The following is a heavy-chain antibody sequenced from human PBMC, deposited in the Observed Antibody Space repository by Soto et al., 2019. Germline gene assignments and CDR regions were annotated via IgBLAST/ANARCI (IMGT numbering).Heavy chain of an antibody. D-gene: IGHD4-17*01. Sequence: SETLSLTCTVSGGSISSYYWSWIRQPPGEGLEWIGYIYYSGSTNYSPSLKSRVTISVDTSKNQFSLKLSSVTAADTAVYYCARLTDLGSVTTYYCYMDVCGKGTTVTVSS. V-gene: IGHV4-59*08. CDR1: GGSISSYY. CDR3: ARLTDLGSVTTYYCYMDV. J-gene: IGHJ6*03. CDR2: IYYSGST.